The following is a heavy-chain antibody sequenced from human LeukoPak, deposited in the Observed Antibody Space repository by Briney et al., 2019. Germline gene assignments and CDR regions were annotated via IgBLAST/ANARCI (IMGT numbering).Heavy chain of an antibody. D-gene: IGHD2-15*01. J-gene: IGHJ3*02. Sequence: PSETLCLTCTVSGGSVSSGSYYWSWIRQPPGKGLEWIGYIYYSGSTNYNPSLKSRVTISVDTSKNQFSLKLSSVTAADTAVYYCAANPPLPTRYCSGGSCYSDAFDIWGQGTMVTVSS. CDR3: AANPPLPTRYCSGGSCYSDAFDI. V-gene: IGHV4-61*01. CDR2: IYYSGST. CDR1: GGSVSSGSYY.